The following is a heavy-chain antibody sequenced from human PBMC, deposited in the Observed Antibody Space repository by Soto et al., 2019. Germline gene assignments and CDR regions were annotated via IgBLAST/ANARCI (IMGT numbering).Heavy chain of an antibody. CDR1: GFTVSSNY. Sequence: GGSLRLSCAASGFTVSSNYMSWVRQAPGKGLEWVSVIYSGGSTYYADSVKGRFTISRDNSKNTLYLQMNSLRAEDTAVYYCARDSHYGGNSNYYYYGMDVWGQGTTVTVPS. J-gene: IGHJ6*02. V-gene: IGHV3-53*01. CDR2: IYSGGST. D-gene: IGHD4-17*01. CDR3: ARDSHYGGNSNYYYYGMDV.